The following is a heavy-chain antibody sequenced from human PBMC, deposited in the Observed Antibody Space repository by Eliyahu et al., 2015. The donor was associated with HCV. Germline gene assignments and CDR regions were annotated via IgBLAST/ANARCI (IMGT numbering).Heavy chain of an antibody. V-gene: IGHV3-23*01. CDR3: AKWDADYGGSSYLDL. Sequence: EVQLLESGGGLVQPGGSLXLXCXASGFTXXNXGMTWVRQAPGQGLEWVSAITSSGGLTYYAASVKGRFTVSRDNSYNTLYLQMNSLRAGDTALYYCAKWDADYGGSSYLDLWGQGTLVTVSS. CDR1: GFTXXNXG. D-gene: IGHD4/OR15-4a*01. CDR2: ITSSGGLT. J-gene: IGHJ5*02.